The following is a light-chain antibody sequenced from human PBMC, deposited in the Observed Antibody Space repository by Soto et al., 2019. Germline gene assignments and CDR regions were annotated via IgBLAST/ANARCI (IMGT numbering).Light chain of an antibody. V-gene: IGKV3-20*01. CDR1: QSISSNY. CDR2: GAS. CDR3: QQYGRSPWT. J-gene: IGKJ1*01. Sequence: EIVLTHSPATLSFSPLQRTTLXLMASQSISSNYLAWYHQKPGQAPRLLIYGASSRATGIPDRFSGSGSGTDFTLTISRLEPEDFAVYYCQQYGRSPWTFGQGTKVDI.